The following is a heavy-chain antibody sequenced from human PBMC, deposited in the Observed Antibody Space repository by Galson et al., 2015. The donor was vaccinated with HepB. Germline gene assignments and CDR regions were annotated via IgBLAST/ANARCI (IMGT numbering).Heavy chain of an antibody. Sequence: SLRLSCAASGFTFSSYSMNWVRQAPGKGLEWVSYISSSSSTIYYADSVKGRFTISRDNAKNSLYLQMNSLRDEDTAVYYCARGASTWGIAEFDYRGQGTLVTVSS. CDR3: ARGASTWGIAEFDY. J-gene: IGHJ4*02. CDR2: ISSSSSTI. CDR1: GFTFSSYS. D-gene: IGHD6-13*01. V-gene: IGHV3-48*02.